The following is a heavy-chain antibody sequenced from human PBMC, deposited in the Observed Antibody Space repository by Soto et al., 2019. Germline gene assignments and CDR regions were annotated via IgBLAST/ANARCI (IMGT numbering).Heavy chain of an antibody. CDR2: VAYNGDT. CDR1: GFTFSNYA. V-gene: IGHV3-23*01. CDR3: AKVSSTMIAVIHGLGLDV. Sequence: PGGSLRLSFAASGFTFSNYAMTWVLEAPLKVLEWVSTVAYNGDTYSPDSVKGRFTISRDNSRNTLTLQMTSLRAEDTAVYFCAKVSSTMIAVIHGLGLDVWGRGTTVTVSS. J-gene: IGHJ6*02. D-gene: IGHD3-22*01.